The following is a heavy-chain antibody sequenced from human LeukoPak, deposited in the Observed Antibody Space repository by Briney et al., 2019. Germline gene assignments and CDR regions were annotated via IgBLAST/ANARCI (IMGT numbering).Heavy chain of an antibody. CDR1: GGSFSGYY. J-gene: IGHJ4*02. V-gene: IGHV4-34*01. CDR2: INHSGST. CDR3: ARGLLGSSTSVVYYFDY. Sequence: PSETLSLTCAAYGGSFSGYYWSWIRQPPGKGLEWIGEINHSGSTNYNPSLKSRVTISVDTSKNQFSLKLSSVTAADTAVYYCARGLLGSSTSVVYYFDYWGQGTLVTVSS. D-gene: IGHD2-2*01.